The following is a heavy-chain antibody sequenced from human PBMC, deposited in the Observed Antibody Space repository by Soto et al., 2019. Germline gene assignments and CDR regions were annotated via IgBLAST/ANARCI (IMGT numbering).Heavy chain of an antibody. CDR3: ARGPSTVTHYYYYYYMDV. Sequence: GGSLRLSCAASGFTFSSYSMNWVRQAPGKGLEWVSYISSSSSTIYYADSVKGRFTISRDNAKNSLYLQMNSLRAEDTAVYYCARGPSTVTHYYYYYYMDVWGKGTTVTVSS. CDR2: ISSSSSTI. V-gene: IGHV3-48*01. D-gene: IGHD4-17*01. J-gene: IGHJ6*03. CDR1: GFTFSSYS.